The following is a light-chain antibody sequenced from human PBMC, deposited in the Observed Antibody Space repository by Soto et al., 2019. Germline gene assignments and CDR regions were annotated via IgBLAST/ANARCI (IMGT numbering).Light chain of an antibody. CDR3: QQYGNSPWT. Sequence: EIVMTQYPATLSLSPGERATLSCRASQSVSSYLAWYQQKPGQAPRLLIYDASNRATGIPARFSGSGSGTDFTLTISSLEPEDFAVYYCQQYGNSPWTFGQGTKVDIK. J-gene: IGKJ1*01. CDR2: DAS. V-gene: IGKV3-11*01. CDR1: QSVSSY.